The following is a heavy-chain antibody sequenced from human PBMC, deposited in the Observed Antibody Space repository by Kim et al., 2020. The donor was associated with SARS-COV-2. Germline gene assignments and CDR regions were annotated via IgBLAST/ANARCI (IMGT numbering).Heavy chain of an antibody. CDR2: ISGSGGST. J-gene: IGHJ2*01. V-gene: IGHV3-23*01. CDR3: ASHCSSTSCYADWYFDL. Sequence: GGSLRLSCAASGFTFSSYAMSWVRQAPGKGLEWVSAISGSGGSTYYADSVKGRFTISRDNSKNTLYLQMNSLRAEDTAVYYCASHCSSTSCYADWYFDLWGRGTLVTVSS. D-gene: IGHD2-2*01. CDR1: GFTFSSYA.